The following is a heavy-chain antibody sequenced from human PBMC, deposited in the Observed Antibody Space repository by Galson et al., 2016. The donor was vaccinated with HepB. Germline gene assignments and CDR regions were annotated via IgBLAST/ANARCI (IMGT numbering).Heavy chain of an antibody. J-gene: IGHJ5*02. CDR3: ARGETTADNWFDP. D-gene: IGHD1-1*01. CDR2: IYYSGAT. CDR1: GGSIDSGGYY. V-gene: IGHV4-31*03. Sequence: TLSLTCTVSGGSIDSGGYYWTWIRQRPGKGPEWIGYIYYSGATYYNPSLTSRVSISMDTSKNQFSLKVTSVTAADTAVYCCARGETTADNWFDPWGQGTLVTVSS.